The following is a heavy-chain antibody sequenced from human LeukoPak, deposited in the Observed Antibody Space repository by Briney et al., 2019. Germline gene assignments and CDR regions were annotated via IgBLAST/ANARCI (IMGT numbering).Heavy chain of an antibody. CDR2: ISSNSDNT. CDR3: ARDWGSIKVIADY. CDR1: GYTFTSYG. V-gene: IGHV1-18*01. D-gene: IGHD7-27*01. J-gene: IGHJ4*02. Sequence: ASVKVSCKATGYTFTSYGISWVRQAPGQGLEWMGWISSNSDNTNYAQKLQGRVTMTTDTSTSTAYMELRSLRSDDTALYFCARDWGSIKVIADYWGQGTLVAVSS.